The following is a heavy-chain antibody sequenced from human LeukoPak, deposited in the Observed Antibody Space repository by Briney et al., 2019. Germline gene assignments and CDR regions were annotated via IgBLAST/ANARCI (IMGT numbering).Heavy chain of an antibody. CDR1: GGSFSDYS. J-gene: IGHJ6*03. CDR2: INHSGST. Sequence: SETLSLTCALFGGSFSDYSCSWIRQPPGKGLEWIGEINHSGSTYYNPSLESRVTISLDTSKKQLSLKMSSVTAADTAVYYCARGGSGWPYYYYYMDVWGKGTTVTVS. CDR3: ARGGSGWPYYYYYMDV. D-gene: IGHD6-19*01. V-gene: IGHV4-34*01.